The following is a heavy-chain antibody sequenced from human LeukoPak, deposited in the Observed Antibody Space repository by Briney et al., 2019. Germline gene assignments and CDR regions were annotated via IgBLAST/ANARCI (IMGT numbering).Heavy chain of an antibody. V-gene: IGHV3-23*01. D-gene: IGHD6-6*01. Sequence: GGSLRLSCAASGFIFSSYAMSWVRQAPGKGLEWVSSISGSGGSTYYADSVKGRLTISRDNSKNTLYLQMNSLRAEDTAVYYCASYYSSSSGAGLDYWGQGTLVTVSS. J-gene: IGHJ4*02. CDR2: ISGSGGST. CDR3: ASYYSSSSGAGLDY. CDR1: GFIFSSYA.